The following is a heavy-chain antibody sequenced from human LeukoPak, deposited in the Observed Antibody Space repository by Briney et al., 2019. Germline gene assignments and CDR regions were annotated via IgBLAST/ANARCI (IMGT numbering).Heavy chain of an antibody. D-gene: IGHD2-8*01. CDR3: ATVGGCTNGVCYTGEYYFDY. V-gene: IGHV3-7*03. Sequence: GGSLRLSCAVSGFTFSGFWMSWSRQAPGKGLEWVASINSDGSEGYYADVVKGRFTISRDNAKNSLYLQMNSLRAEDTAVYYCATVGGCTNGVCYTGEYYFDYWGQGTLVTVSS. CDR2: INSDGSEG. J-gene: IGHJ4*02. CDR1: GFTFSGFW.